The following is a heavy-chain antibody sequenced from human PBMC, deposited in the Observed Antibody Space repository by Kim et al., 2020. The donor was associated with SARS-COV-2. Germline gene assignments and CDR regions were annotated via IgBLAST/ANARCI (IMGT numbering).Heavy chain of an antibody. CDR2: IYTSGST. CDR1: GGSISSYY. CDR3: ARDVGQVVIWLGDAFDI. V-gene: IGHV4-4*07. D-gene: IGHD3-22*01. J-gene: IGHJ3*02. Sequence: SETLSLICTVSGGSISSYYWSWIRQPAGKGLEWIGRIYTSGSTNYNPSLKSRVTMSVDTSKNQFSLKLSSVTAADTAVYYCARDVGQVVIWLGDAFDIWGQGTMVTVSS.